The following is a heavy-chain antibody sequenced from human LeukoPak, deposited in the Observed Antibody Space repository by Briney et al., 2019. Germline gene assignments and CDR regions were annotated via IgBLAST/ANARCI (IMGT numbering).Heavy chain of an antibody. CDR3: ARGHINSSSWYGNWFDP. CDR1: GGSFSGYY. CDR2: INHSGST. D-gene: IGHD6-13*01. Sequence: SETLSLTCAVYGGSFSGYYWSWIRQPPGKGLEWIGEINHSGSTNYNPSLKSRVTISVDTSKNQFSLKLSSVTAADTAVYYCARGHINSSSWYGNWFDPWGQGTLVTVSS. V-gene: IGHV4-34*01. J-gene: IGHJ5*02.